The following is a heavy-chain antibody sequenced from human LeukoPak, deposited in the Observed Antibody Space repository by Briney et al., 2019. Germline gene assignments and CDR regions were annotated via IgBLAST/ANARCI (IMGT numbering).Heavy chain of an antibody. CDR3: AKDHGSSDWYYFDY. D-gene: IGHD6-13*01. CDR2: IHYDGSNN. CDR1: GFTFSSYA. V-gene: IGHV3-30*02. J-gene: IGHJ4*02. Sequence: GGSLRLSCAASGFTFSSYAMHWVRQAPGKGLEWVAFIHYDGSNNYYADSVKGRFTISRDNTKNTLYLQMNTLRADDTAVYYCAKDHGSSDWYYFDYWGQGTLVTVSS.